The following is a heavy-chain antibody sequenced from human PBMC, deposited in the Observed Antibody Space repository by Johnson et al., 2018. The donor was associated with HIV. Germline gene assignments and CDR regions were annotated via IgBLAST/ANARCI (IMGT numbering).Heavy chain of an antibody. D-gene: IGHD6-13*01. J-gene: IGHJ3*02. CDR1: GLTVNSNY. V-gene: IGHV3-66*01. CDR3: VRDIARRVGTAFDI. CDR2: IYSVGRT. Sequence: VQLVESGGGLVQPGGSLRLSCVVSGLTVNSNYMTWVRQAPGKGLEWVSLIYSVGRTYYADSVQGRFTISRDHSNNTLHLQINSLRPEDTAVYYCVRDIARRVGTAFDIWGQGTLVTVSS.